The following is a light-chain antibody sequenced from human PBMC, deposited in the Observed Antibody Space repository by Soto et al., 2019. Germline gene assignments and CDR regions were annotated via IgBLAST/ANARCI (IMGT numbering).Light chain of an antibody. J-gene: IGKJ2*01. Sequence: EIVLTQSPGTLSLSPGERATLSCRASQSISSSYLAWYQHKPGQAPRLLIYGASNRATGIPDRFSGSGSGTAFTLTISRLEPEDFAVYYCQLYGSSRPGYTFGQGTKLEIK. V-gene: IGKV3-20*01. CDR3: QLYGSSRPGYT. CDR1: QSISSSY. CDR2: GAS.